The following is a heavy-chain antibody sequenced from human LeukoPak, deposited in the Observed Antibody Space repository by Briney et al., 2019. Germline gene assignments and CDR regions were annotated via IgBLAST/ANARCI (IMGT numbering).Heavy chain of an antibody. CDR2: ISGSGGST. D-gene: IGHD2/OR15-2a*01. V-gene: IGHV3-23*01. J-gene: IGHJ1*01. CDR3: AKFFGNSVLEYFHH. Sequence: GGSLRLSCAASGFTLSSYVLCWVRQAPGKGLEWVSAISGSGGSTYYADSVKGRFTISRDNSKNTLYLQINSLRAEDTAIYFCAKFFGNSVLEYFHHWGQGTLVTVSS. CDR1: GFTLSSYV.